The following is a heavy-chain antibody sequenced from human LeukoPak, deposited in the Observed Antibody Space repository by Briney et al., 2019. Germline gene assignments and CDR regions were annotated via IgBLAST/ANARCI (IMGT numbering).Heavy chain of an antibody. CDR2: IYYSGST. J-gene: IGHJ4*02. CDR3: ARRRCSSTSCKFDY. D-gene: IGHD2-2*01. V-gene: IGHV4-39*01. CDR1: GGSISSSSYY. Sequence: SETLSLTCTVSGGSISSSSYYWGWTRQPPGKGLEWIGSIYYSGSTYYNPSLKSRVTISVDTSKNQFSLKLSSVTAADTAVYYCARRRCSSTSCKFDYWGQGTLVTVSS.